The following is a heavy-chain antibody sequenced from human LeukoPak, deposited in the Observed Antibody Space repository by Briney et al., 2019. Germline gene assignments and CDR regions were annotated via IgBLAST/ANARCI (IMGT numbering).Heavy chain of an antibody. Sequence: NPSETLSLTCTVSGGSISSGDYYWSWIRQPPGKGLEWIGYIYYSGSTYYNPSLKSRVTISVDTFKNQFSLKLSSVTAADTAVYFCARQQYGDSGWFDPWGQGTLVTVSS. CDR1: GGSISSGDYY. J-gene: IGHJ5*02. V-gene: IGHV4-30-4*01. D-gene: IGHD4-17*01. CDR3: ARQQYGDSGWFDP. CDR2: IYYSGST.